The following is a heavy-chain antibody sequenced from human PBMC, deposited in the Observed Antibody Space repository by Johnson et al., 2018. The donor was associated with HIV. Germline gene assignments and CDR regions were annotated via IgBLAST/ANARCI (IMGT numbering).Heavy chain of an antibody. CDR2: INWNGDST. J-gene: IGHJ3*02. V-gene: IGHV3-20*04. CDR3: VRDMGEVLGPYDAFDI. D-gene: IGHD3-16*01. Sequence: VQLVESGGGLAKPAWSPRVSCAASQFTFSSYYMKCVRQAPGKGLEWVSGINWNGDSTGYADSLKGRFTISRDNAKNSLYLQINSLRVEDSAFYYCVRDMGEVLGPYDAFDIWGQGTMVTVSS. CDR1: QFTFSSYY.